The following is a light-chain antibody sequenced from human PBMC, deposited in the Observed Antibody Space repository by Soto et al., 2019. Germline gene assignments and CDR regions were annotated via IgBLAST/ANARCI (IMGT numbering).Light chain of an antibody. V-gene: IGKV3-15*01. CDR2: DAS. CDR1: QNVYNN. J-gene: IGKJ4*01. CDR3: QQCRNWPLT. Sequence: MVMTQSPATLSVFPAGGATLSCKAIQNVYNNLAWYQQRPGQPPRLLIYDASTSATGISARFSGSGYGTEFTLTISILQSEDFAVYFCQQCRNWPLTFGGGTKGISN.